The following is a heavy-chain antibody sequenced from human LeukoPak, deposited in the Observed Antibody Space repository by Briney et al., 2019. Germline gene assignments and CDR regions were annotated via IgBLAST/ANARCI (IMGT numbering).Heavy chain of an antibody. CDR1: GFTIDDYG. V-gene: IGHV3-20*04. Sequence: GGSLRLSCAASGFTIDDYGMSWVRQAPGKGLEWVSGIHWNGGSTGYADSVKGRFTISRDNAKNSLYLQMNSLRAEDTAVYYCARDRFVNYYYSSGTFDYWGQGTLVTVSS. D-gene: IGHD3-10*01. CDR2: IHWNGGST. CDR3: ARDRFVNYYYSSGTFDY. J-gene: IGHJ4*02.